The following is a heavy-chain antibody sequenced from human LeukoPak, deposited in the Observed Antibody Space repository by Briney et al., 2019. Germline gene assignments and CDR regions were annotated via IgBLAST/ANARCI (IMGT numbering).Heavy chain of an antibody. V-gene: IGHV1-3*01. CDR2: INAGNGNT. J-gene: IGHJ4*02. Sequence: ASVKVSCKASGYTFTSYAMHWVRQAPGQRLEWMGWINAGNGNTKYSQKFQGRVTITRDTSASTAYMELSSLRSEDTAVYYCARVARSYGDSSGYYNYWRQGTLVTVSS. D-gene: IGHD3-22*01. CDR1: GYTFTSYA. CDR3: ARVARSYGDSSGYYNY.